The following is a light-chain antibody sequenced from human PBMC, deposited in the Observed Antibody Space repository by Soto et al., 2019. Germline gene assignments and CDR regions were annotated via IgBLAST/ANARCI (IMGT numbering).Light chain of an antibody. CDR1: KLGDKY. CDR3: QAWDSSTAA. V-gene: IGLV3-1*01. CDR2: QDT. Sequence: SSELTQPPSVSVSPGQTASITCSGDKLGDKYADWYQQKPGQSPVQVIYQDTKRPSGIPERFSGSKSGNTATLTISGTQAMDEADYYCQAWDSSTAAFGGGTKLTVL. J-gene: IGLJ2*01.